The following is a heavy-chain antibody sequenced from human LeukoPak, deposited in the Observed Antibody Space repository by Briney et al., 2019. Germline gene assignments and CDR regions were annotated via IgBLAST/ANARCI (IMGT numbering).Heavy chain of an antibody. CDR3: AGEDNSSGYRPFDI. Sequence: ASVTVSCKASGYTFTGYYIHWVRQAPGQGLDWMGRIIPNNGGTNYAQKFQGRVTMTRDMSMSTAYMELSRLRSDDTAVYYCAGEDNSSGYRPFDIWGQGTMVTVPS. CDR1: GYTFTGYY. D-gene: IGHD3-22*01. V-gene: IGHV1-2*06. J-gene: IGHJ3*02. CDR2: IIPNNGGT.